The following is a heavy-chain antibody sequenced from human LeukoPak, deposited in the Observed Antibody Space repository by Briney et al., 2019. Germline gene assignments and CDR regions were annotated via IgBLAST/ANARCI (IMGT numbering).Heavy chain of an antibody. CDR3: AKDRGGSYPGGFDS. CDR2: IRGTDDST. D-gene: IGHD1-26*01. J-gene: IGHJ4*02. V-gene: IGHV3-23*01. CDR1: GFTFSIYA. Sequence: GGSLRLSCAASGFTFSIYAMNWVRQAPGKGLEWVSAIRGTDDSTYYADSVKGRFTISRNNSKNTLYLQMNSLRAEDTAVYYCAKDRGGSYPGGFDSWGQGTLVTVSS.